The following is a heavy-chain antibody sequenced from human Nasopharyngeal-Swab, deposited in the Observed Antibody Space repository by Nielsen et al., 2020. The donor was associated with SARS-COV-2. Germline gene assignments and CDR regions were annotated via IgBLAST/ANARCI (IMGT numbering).Heavy chain of an antibody. CDR3: ATANLGYCSSASCYPYFYYMDV. J-gene: IGHJ6*03. CDR2: VSWNRGTL. Sequence: GGSLRLSCVASGFTFENYAMHWVRQSPGEGLEWVSGVSWNRGTLTYADSVKGRFTISRDNAKNSLYLQMNSLRSEDAAFYYCATANLGYCSSASCYPYFYYMDVWGKGTTVTVSS. CDR1: GFTFENYA. D-gene: IGHD2-2*01. V-gene: IGHV3-9*01.